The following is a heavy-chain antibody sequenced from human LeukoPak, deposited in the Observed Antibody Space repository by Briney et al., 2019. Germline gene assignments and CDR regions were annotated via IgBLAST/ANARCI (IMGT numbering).Heavy chain of an antibody. Sequence: PSETLSLTCTVSGYSISSGYYWGWIRQPPGQALEWIGSIYHSGSTYYNPSLKSRVTISVDTSENQFSLKLSSVTAADTAVYYCARDYLYYDFWSGPRSCWFDPWGQGTLVTVSS. CDR1: GYSISSGYY. CDR3: ARDYLYYDFWSGPRSCWFDP. D-gene: IGHD3-3*01. V-gene: IGHV4-38-2*02. CDR2: IYHSGST. J-gene: IGHJ5*02.